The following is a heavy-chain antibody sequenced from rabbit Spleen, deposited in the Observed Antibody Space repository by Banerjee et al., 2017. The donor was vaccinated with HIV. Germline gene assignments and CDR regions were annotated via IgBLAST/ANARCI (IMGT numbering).Heavy chain of an antibody. CDR3: ARDTTNTGGDVFNL. CDR2: LYGGNSGSI. D-gene: IGHD1-1*01. CDR1: GFDFTNYY. Sequence: QEQLTETGGGLVQPGGSLTLSCKASGFDFTNYYISWVRQAPGKGLEWIACLYGGNSGSIGYASWAKGRFTFSKTSSTTVTLQVTSLTAADTATYFCARDTTNTGGDVFNLWGPGTLVTV. J-gene: IGHJ4*01. V-gene: IGHV1S45*01.